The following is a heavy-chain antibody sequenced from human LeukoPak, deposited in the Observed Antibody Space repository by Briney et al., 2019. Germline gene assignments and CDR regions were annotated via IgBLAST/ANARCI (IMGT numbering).Heavy chain of an antibody. CDR1: GFTFSSYA. CDR3: TKDSVAMVTTSDY. V-gene: IGHV3-23*01. J-gene: IGHJ4*02. D-gene: IGHD5-18*01. Sequence: GGSLRLSCAASGFTFSSYAMSWVRQAPGKGLEWVSAISGSGGSTYYADSVKGRFTISRDNSKNTLYLQMNSLRPEDTALYYCTKDSVAMVTTSDYWGQGTLVTVSS. CDR2: ISGSGGST.